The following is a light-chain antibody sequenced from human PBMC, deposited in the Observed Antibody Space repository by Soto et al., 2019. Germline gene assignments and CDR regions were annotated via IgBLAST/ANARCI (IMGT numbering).Light chain of an antibody. J-gene: IGKJ2*01. CDR1: QSVSSSY. CDR2: GAS. V-gene: IGKV3-20*01. Sequence: EIGLTQSPGTLSLSPGDRATLSCRASQSVSSSYLAWYQQKPGQAPRLLIYGASSRATGIPDRFSGSGSGTDFNLTISRLEPEDFAVYYCQQYPGYTFGQGTKLEIK. CDR3: QQYPGYT.